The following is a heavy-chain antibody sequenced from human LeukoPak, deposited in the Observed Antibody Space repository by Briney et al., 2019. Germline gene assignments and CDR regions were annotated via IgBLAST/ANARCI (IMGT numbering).Heavy chain of an antibody. CDR3: ARDPAAAIIDYMDV. CDR2: ISSSSSYI. V-gene: IGHV3-21*01. D-gene: IGHD2-2*02. CDR1: GFTFSSYS. J-gene: IGHJ6*03. Sequence: GGSLRLSCAASGFTFSSYSMNWVRQAPGKGLEWVSSISSSSSYIYYADSVKGRFTISRDNAKNSLYLQMNSLRAEDTAVYYCARDPAAAIIDYMDVWGKGTTVTVSS.